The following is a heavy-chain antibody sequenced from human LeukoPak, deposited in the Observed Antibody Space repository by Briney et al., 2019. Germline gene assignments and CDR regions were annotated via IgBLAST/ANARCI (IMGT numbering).Heavy chain of an antibody. CDR3: ARTLNYYYGMDV. J-gene: IGHJ6*04. V-gene: IGHV1-3*01. Sequence: ASVKVSCKASGYTFTSYAMHWARQAPGQRLEWMGWINAGNGNTKYSQKFQGRVTITRDTSASTAYMELSSLRSEDTAVYYCARTLNYYYGMDVWGKGTTVTVSS. CDR2: INAGNGNT. CDR1: GYTFTSYA.